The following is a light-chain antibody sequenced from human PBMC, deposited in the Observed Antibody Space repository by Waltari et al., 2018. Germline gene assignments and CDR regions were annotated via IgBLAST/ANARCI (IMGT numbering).Light chain of an antibody. Sequence: QSAVTQPASVSGSLGQSATISCSGTRHDVGYYKSVSWYQHLPGKAPKFIIYDVSKRPSGISGRFYASKYGTTASLTISDLQAADEGDYYCCAFGAGDTYVFGTGTKVTV. CDR1: RHDVGYYKS. V-gene: IGLV2-23*02. CDR3: CAFGAGDTYV. J-gene: IGLJ1*01. CDR2: DVS.